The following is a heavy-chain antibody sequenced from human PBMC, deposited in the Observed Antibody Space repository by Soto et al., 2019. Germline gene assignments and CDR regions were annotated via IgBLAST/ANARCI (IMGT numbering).Heavy chain of an antibody. CDR1: GVTLSNAW. Sequence: GGSLRLSCAASGVTLSNAWMSWVRQAPGKGLEWVGRIKSNTDGGTTDNAAPVKGRFTISRDDSKNTLYLQMNSLKTEDTAVYYCTTRTWADAFDIWGQGTMVTVSS. D-gene: IGHD2-2*01. CDR3: TTRTWADAFDI. V-gene: IGHV3-15*01. J-gene: IGHJ3*02. CDR2: IKSNTDGGTT.